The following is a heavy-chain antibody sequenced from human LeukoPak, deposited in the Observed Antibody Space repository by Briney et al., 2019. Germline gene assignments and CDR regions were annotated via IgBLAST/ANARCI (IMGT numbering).Heavy chain of an antibody. CDR2: IKQDGSEK. CDR3: ASQGGSGSYPPRYYYYYMDV. CDR1: GFTFSSYS. V-gene: IGHV3-7*01. J-gene: IGHJ6*03. D-gene: IGHD3-10*01. Sequence: GGSLRLSCAASGFTFSSYSMSWVRQAPGKGLEWVANIKQDGSEKYYVDSVKGRFTISRDNAKNSLYLQMNSLRAEDTAVYYCASQGGSGSYPPRYYYYYMDVWGKGTTVTVSS.